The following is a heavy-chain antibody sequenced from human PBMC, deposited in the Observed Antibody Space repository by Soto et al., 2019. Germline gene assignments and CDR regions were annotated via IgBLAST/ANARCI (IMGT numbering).Heavy chain of an antibody. D-gene: IGHD1-1*01. CDR3: HRDLHSFPTRRSSDL. J-gene: IGHJ2*01. Sequence: ILWVRQAPGEGLEWVAVIYVDGNRQYYGESVKGRFTISRDNSRSTVYLQMNSLRSDDTDFYDCHRDLHSFPTRRSSDL. CDR2: IYVDGNRQ. V-gene: IGHV3-33*01.